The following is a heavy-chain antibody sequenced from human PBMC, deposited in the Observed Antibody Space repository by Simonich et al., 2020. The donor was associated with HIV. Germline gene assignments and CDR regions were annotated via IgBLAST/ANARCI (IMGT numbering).Heavy chain of an antibody. J-gene: IGHJ6*03. Sequence: QVQLQQWGAGLLKPSETLSLTCAVYGGSFSGYYWSWIRQPPGKGLEWIGEINHRGNTTYNPSLKGPVTISVEKSKKQFSRKLSSMTAADTAVYYCAAGHGLLRFLEWEGTYMDVWGKGTTVTVSS. CDR1: GGSFSGYY. CDR3: AAGHGLLRFLEWEGTYMDV. D-gene: IGHD3-3*01. V-gene: IGHV4-34*01. CDR2: INHRGNT.